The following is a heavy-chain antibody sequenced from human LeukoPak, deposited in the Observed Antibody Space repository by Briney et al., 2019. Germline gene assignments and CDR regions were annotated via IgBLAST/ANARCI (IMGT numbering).Heavy chain of an antibody. D-gene: IGHD5-18*01. J-gene: IGHJ4*02. CDR2: INSDGSST. V-gene: IGHV3-74*01. CDR1: GFTFSSYW. CDR3: ARGYSYGLFDY. Sequence: PGGSLRPSCAASGFTFSSYWMHWVRQAPGKGLVWVSRINSDGSSTSYADSVKGRFTISRDNAKNTLYLQMNSQRAEDTAVYYCARGYSYGLFDYWGQGTLVTVSS.